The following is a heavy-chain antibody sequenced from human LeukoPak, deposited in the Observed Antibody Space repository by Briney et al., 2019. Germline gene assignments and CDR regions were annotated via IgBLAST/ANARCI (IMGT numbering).Heavy chain of an antibody. V-gene: IGHV1-69*05. CDR2: INTIFGTS. CDR1: GGTFISYA. Sequence: SVKVSFKASGGTFISYAISWVGQAPGQGREGMGGINTIFGTSNYAQKFQGSVTITTDQPTSTPYIDLTSLRSEDTAVYYCARDQGRDYYCSGSSFHYWGQGTLVPVSS. D-gene: IGHD3-10*01. J-gene: IGHJ4*02. CDR3: ARDQGRDYYCSGSSFHY.